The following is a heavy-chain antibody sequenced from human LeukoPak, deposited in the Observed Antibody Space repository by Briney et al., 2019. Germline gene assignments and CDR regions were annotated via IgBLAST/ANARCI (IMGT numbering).Heavy chain of an antibody. Sequence: GGSLRLSCAASGFTFSSYSMNWVRQAPGKGLEWVSSISSSSSYIYYADSVKGRFTISRDNAKNSLYLQMNSLRAEDTAVYYCAKGSEYLWGSLESNYYYYMDVWGKGTTVTVSS. CDR3: AKGSEYLWGSLESNYYYYMDV. CDR2: ISSSSSYI. CDR1: GFTFSSYS. J-gene: IGHJ6*03. V-gene: IGHV3-21*04. D-gene: IGHD3-16*01.